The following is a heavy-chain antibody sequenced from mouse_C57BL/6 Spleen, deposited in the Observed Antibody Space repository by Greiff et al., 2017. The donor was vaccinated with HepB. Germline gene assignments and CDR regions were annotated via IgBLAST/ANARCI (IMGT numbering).Heavy chain of an antibody. CDR2: INYDGSST. Sequence: EVQVVESEGGLVQPGSSMKLSCTASGFTFSDYYMAWVRQVPEKGLEWVANINYDGSSTYYLDSLKSRFIISRDNAKNILYLQMSSLKSEDTATYYCARDGGYSNYNYYAMDYWGQGTSVTVSS. D-gene: IGHD2-5*01. CDR3: ARDGGYSNYNYYAMDY. V-gene: IGHV5-16*01. CDR1: GFTFSDYY. J-gene: IGHJ4*01.